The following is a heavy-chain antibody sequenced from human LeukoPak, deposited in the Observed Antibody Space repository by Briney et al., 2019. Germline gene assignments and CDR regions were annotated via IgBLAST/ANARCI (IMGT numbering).Heavy chain of an antibody. Sequence: GGSLRLSCAASGFTFSSSAMSWVRQAPGKGLEWVSAISNNGGYTYYADSVQGRFTISRDNSKSTLCLQMNSLRSEDTAVYYCAKQLGYCSDGSCYFPYWGQGTLVTVSS. D-gene: IGHD2-15*01. CDR3: AKQLGYCSDGSCYFPY. CDR2: ISNNGGYT. CDR1: GFTFSSSA. J-gene: IGHJ4*02. V-gene: IGHV3-23*01.